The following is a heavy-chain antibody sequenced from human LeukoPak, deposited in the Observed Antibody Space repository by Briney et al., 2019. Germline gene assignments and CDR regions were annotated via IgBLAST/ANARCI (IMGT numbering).Heavy chain of an antibody. V-gene: IGHV4-39*07. Sequence: SETLSLTCTVSGGSISSSSYYWGWIRQPPGKGLEWIGSIYYSGSTHYNPSLKSRVTMSVDTSKNQFSLKLSSVTAADTAVYYCARDDSMVRGVIPVYWGQGTLVTVSS. CDR1: GGSISSSSYY. J-gene: IGHJ4*02. CDR3: ARDDSMVRGVIPVY. D-gene: IGHD3-10*01. CDR2: IYYSGST.